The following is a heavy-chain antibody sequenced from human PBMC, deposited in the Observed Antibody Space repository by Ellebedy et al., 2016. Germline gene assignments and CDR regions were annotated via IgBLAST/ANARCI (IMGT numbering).Heavy chain of an antibody. CDR2: IYYSGST. CDR3: ARDGDSSGYYPYWYFDL. Sequence: GSLRLXCTVSGGSVSSGSYYWSWIRQPPGKGLEWIGYIYYSGSTNYNPSLKSRVTISVDTSKNQFSLKLSSVTAADTAVYYCARDGDSSGYYPYWYFDLWGRGTLVTVSS. J-gene: IGHJ2*01. V-gene: IGHV4-61*01. D-gene: IGHD3-22*01. CDR1: GGSVSSGSYY.